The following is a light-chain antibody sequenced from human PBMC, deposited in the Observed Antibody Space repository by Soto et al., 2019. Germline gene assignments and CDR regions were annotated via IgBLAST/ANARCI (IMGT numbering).Light chain of an antibody. CDR3: QQYNSYSQT. J-gene: IGKJ1*01. V-gene: IGKV1-5*01. Sequence: DIQMTQSPSTLSASVGDRVTITCRASQSISGWLAWYQQKPGKAPKLLIYDASTLASGVPSRFSGSGSGTDFTLTISSLQPDDFATYYCQQYNSYSQTFGQGTKVDNK. CDR2: DAS. CDR1: QSISGW.